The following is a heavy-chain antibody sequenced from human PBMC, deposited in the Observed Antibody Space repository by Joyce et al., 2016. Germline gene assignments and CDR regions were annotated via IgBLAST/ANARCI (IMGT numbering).Heavy chain of an antibody. CDR1: GFTFNTYR. Sequence: EVQLVESGGGLVQPGGSLRLSCAASGFTFNTYRRNWVRQAPGKGLEGVSYISRSSNTIYYVDSVKGRFTISRDNAKNSLYLQMNSLRAEDTAVYFCARATSYYFYYYMDVWGKGTTVTVSS. J-gene: IGHJ6*03. V-gene: IGHV3-48*01. CDR2: ISRSSNTI. CDR3: ARATSYYFYYYMDV.